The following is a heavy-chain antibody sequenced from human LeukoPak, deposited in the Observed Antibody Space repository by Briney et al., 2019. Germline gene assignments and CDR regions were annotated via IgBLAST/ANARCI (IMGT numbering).Heavy chain of an antibody. V-gene: IGHV5-10-1*01. CDR1: GYSFPIYW. CDR3: ARHRGGTGGPDY. Sequence: GESLKISCKGSGYSFPIYWINWVRQMPGKGLEWMGGIDPGDSYTKYNPSFQGHVTISTDKSISTAYLQWSTLKASDTAMYYCARHRGGTGGPDYWGQGTLVTVSS. J-gene: IGHJ4*02. D-gene: IGHD3/OR15-3a*01. CDR2: IDPGDSYT.